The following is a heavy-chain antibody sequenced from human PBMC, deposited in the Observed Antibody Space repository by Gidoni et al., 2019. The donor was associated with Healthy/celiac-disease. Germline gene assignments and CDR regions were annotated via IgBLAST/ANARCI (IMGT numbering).Heavy chain of an antibody. CDR1: GGNFSSYA. D-gene: IGHD6-6*01. CDR3: ARGTTYRSSGVFDY. Sequence: QVQLVQSGAEVKKPGSAVKGSCKASGGNFSSYAISWVRQAPGPGLEWRGGIIPFFGTANYAQKFQGRVTFTADESTSTAYLELRSLRSEVTAVYYCARGTTYRSSGVFDYWGQGTLVTVSS. CDR2: IIPFFGTA. J-gene: IGHJ4*02. V-gene: IGHV1-69*01.